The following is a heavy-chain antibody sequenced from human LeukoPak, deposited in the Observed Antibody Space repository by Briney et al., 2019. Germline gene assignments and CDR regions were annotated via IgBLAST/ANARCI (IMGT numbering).Heavy chain of an antibody. CDR2: IYYSGST. CDR1: GGSISSSSYY. D-gene: IGHD3-22*01. CDR3: ARHTSFGWRRSITMIVVARYGGFDY. Sequence: SETLSLTCTVSGGSISSSSYYWGWIRQPPGKGLEWIGSIYYSGSTYYSPSLRSRVTISLDTSRNQFSLKLNSVTAADTAVYYCARHTSFGWRRSITMIVVARYGGFDYWGQGTLVTVSS. J-gene: IGHJ4*02. V-gene: IGHV4-39*01.